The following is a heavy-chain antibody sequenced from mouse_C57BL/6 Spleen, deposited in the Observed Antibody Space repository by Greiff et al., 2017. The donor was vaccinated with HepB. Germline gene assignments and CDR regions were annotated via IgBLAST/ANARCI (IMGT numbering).Heavy chain of an antibody. J-gene: IGHJ4*01. CDR3: ATLYYDYDGRGYYAMDY. V-gene: IGHV1-26*01. CDR2: INPNNGGT. CDR1: GYTFTDYY. D-gene: IGHD2-4*01. Sequence: EVQLQQSGPELVKPGASVKISCKASGYTFTDYYMNWVKQSHGKSLEWIGDINPNNGGTSYNQKFKGKATLTVDKSSSTAYMELRSLTSEDSAVYYCATLYYDYDGRGYYAMDYWGQGTSVTVSS.